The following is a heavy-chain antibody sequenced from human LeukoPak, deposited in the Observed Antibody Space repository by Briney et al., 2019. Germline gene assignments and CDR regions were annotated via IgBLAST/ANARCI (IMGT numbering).Heavy chain of an antibody. Sequence: PSETLSLTCTVSGGSISSYYWSWIRQPAGKGLEWIGRIYTSGSTNYNPSLKSRVAMSVDTSKNQFSLKLSSVTAADTAVYYCARDPPSGRGDAFDIWGQGTMVTVSS. CDR3: ARDPPSGRGDAFDI. CDR1: GGSISSYY. J-gene: IGHJ3*02. D-gene: IGHD3-10*01. V-gene: IGHV4-4*07. CDR2: IYTSGST.